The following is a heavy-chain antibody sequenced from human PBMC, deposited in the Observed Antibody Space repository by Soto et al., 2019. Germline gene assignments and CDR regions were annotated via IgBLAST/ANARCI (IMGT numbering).Heavy chain of an antibody. CDR1: GGSISSSSYY. J-gene: IGHJ6*02. D-gene: IGHD2-2*01. Sequence: SETLSLTCTVSGGSISSSSYYWGWIRQPPGKGLEWIGSIYYSGSTYYNPSLKSRVTISVDTSKNQFSLKLSSVTAADTAVYYCARGLVVPAAPVVYYYYGMDVWGQGTTVTVSS. V-gene: IGHV4-39*07. CDR3: ARGLVVPAAPVVYYYYGMDV. CDR2: IYYSGST.